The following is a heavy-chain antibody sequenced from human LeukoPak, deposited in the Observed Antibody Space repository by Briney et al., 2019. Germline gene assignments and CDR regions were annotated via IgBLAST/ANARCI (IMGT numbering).Heavy chain of an antibody. CDR2: IKQDGSEK. V-gene: IGHV3-7*01. CDR3: ARDSAAYGFGESYDY. CDR1: GFTFSSYW. D-gene: IGHD3-10*01. J-gene: IGHJ4*02. Sequence: PGGSLRLSCAASGFTFSSYWMSWVRQAPGKGLEWVANIKQDGSEKYYVGSVKGRFTISRDNAKNSLYLQMNSLRAEDTAVYYCARDSAAYGFGESYDYWGQGTLVTVSS.